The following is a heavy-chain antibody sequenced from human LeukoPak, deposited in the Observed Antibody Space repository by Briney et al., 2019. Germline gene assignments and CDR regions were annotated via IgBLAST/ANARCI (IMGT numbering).Heavy chain of an antibody. D-gene: IGHD6-13*01. CDR3: ARVDAAAGTATSDY. CDR1: GYTFTGYY. CDR2: MNPNSGNT. J-gene: IGHJ4*02. Sequence: GASVKVSCKASGYTFTGYYMHWVRQAPGQGLEWMGWMNPNSGNTGYAQKFQGRVTMTRNTSISTAYMELSSLRSEDTAVYYCARVDAAAGTATSDYWGQGTLVSVSS. V-gene: IGHV1-8*02.